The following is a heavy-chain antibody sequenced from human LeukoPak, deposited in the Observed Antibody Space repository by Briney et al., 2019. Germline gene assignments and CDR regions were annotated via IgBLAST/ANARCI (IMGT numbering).Heavy chain of an antibody. Sequence: PGGSLRPSCAASGFTFSSYAMSWVRQAPGKGLEWVSGINADGGTTDYAAPVKGRFTISRDDSKDTLYLQMNSLKTEDTAVYYCATDQRWELPLNYWGQGTMVTVSS. CDR1: GFTFSSYA. D-gene: IGHD1-26*01. CDR3: ATDQRWELPLNY. J-gene: IGHJ4*02. V-gene: IGHV3-15*01. CDR2: INADGGTT.